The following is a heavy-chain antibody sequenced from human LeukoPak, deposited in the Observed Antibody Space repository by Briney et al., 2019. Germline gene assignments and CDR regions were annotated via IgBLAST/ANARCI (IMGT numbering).Heavy chain of an antibody. J-gene: IGHJ4*02. CDR3: AKDRVGAMLYFDL. D-gene: IGHD1-26*01. Sequence: ETGGSLRLSCAVSGFTVSNNYMNWVRQAPGKGLEWVSIIYSGGRTYYADSAKGRFTISRDIFKNTVYLQMNSLRAEDTAVYFCAKDRVGAMLYFDLWGQGTLVTVSS. CDR2: IYSGGRT. V-gene: IGHV3-53*01. CDR1: GFTVSNNY.